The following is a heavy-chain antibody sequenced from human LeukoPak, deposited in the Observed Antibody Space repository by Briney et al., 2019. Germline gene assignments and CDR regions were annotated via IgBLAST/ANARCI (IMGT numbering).Heavy chain of an antibody. Sequence: GRSLRLSCAASGFTFDDYAMHWVRQAPGKGLEWVSGISWNSGSIGYVDSVKGRFTISRDNAKNSLYLQMNSLRAEDTALYYCAKGNDYGDSGAFDIWGQGTMVTVSS. CDR3: AKGNDYGDSGAFDI. CDR2: ISWNSGSI. CDR1: GFTFDDYA. D-gene: IGHD4-17*01. J-gene: IGHJ3*02. V-gene: IGHV3-9*01.